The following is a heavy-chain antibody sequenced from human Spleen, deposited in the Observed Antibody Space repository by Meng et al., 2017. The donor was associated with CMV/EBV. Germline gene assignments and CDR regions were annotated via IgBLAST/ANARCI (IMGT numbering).Heavy chain of an antibody. J-gene: IGHJ4*02. V-gene: IGHV1-2*02. CDR2: INPNSGGS. CDR3: ARTHNYGNLGY. CDR1: GYTFTGYY. Sequence: ASVKVSCKASGYTFTGYYMHWVRQAPGQGLEWMGWINPNSGGSRYVQKFQGRITMTSDTSISTAYMELSRLKSDDTAVYYCARTHNYGNLGYWGQGTLVTVSS. D-gene: IGHD5-18*01.